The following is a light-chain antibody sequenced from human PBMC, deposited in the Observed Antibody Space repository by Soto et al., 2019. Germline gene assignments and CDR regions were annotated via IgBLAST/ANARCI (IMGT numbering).Light chain of an antibody. CDR1: GSDVGGYNY. Sequence: QSALTQHASVSGSPGQSITISCTGTGSDVGGYNYVSWYQQHPGKAPKVMIYDVSNRPSGVSNRFSGSKSGNTASLTISGLQAEDEADYYCSSYTSASTPLVFGGGTKLTVL. J-gene: IGLJ2*01. CDR2: DVS. CDR3: SSYTSASTPLV. V-gene: IGLV2-14*01.